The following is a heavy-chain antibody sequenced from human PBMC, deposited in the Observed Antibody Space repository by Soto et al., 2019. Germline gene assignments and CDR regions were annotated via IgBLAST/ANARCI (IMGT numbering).Heavy chain of an antibody. J-gene: IGHJ6*02. Sequence: PGGSLRLSCAASGFTFSSYGMHWVRPAPGKGLEWVAVISYDGSNKYYADSVKGRFTISRDNSKNTLYLQMNSLRAEDTAVYYCAKDRKETTGLDVWGQGTTVTVSS. V-gene: IGHV3-30*18. CDR1: GFTFSSYG. D-gene: IGHD1-7*01. CDR2: ISYDGSNK. CDR3: AKDRKETTGLDV.